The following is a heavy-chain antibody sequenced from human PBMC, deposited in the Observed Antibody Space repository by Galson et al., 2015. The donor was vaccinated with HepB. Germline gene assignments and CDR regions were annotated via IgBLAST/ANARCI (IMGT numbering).Heavy chain of an antibody. CDR2: IWYDGSNK. CDR3: ARESNQAVGGWYFELRSGGMDV. CDR1: GFTFSSYG. D-gene: IGHD6-19*01. Sequence: SLRLSCAASGFTFSSYGMHWVRQAPGKGLEWVAVIWYDGSNKYYADSVKGRFTISRDNSKNTLYLQMNSLRAEDTAVYYCARESNQAVGGWYFELRSGGMDVWGQGTTVTVSS. J-gene: IGHJ6*02. V-gene: IGHV3-33*01.